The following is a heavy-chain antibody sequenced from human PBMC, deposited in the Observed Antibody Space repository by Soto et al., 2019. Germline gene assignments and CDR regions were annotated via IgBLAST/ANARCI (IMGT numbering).Heavy chain of an antibody. V-gene: IGHV3-48*02. CDR1: GFTFSSYS. CDR2: ISSSSSTI. Sequence: PGGSLRLSCAASGFTFSSYSMNWVRQAPGKGLEWVSYISSSSSTIYYADSVKGRFTISRDNAKNLLYLQMNSLRDEDTAVYYCAREIRWVRGVIIRLFDYWGQGTLVTVSS. J-gene: IGHJ4*02. CDR3: AREIRWVRGVIIRLFDY. D-gene: IGHD3-10*01.